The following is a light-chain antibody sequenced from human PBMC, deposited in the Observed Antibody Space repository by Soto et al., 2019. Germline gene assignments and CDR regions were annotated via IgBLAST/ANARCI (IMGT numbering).Light chain of an antibody. CDR2: DAS. J-gene: IGKJ1*01. V-gene: IGKV1-5*01. CDR3: QQYNSYSTWT. CDR1: QSISSW. Sequence: DIQMTQSPSTLSASVGDRVTITCRASQSISSWLAWYQQKPGKAPKLLIYDASSLESGVPSRFSGSGSGTEFSLTISSLQPDDFATYYCQQYNSYSTWTFGQGTMVEIK.